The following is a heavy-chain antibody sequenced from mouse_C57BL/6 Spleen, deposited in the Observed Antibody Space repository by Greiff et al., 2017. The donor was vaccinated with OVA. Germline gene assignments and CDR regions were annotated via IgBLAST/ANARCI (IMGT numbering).Heavy chain of an antibody. Sequence: EVKLMESGPELVKPGASVKISCKASGYTFTDYYMNWVKQSHGKSLEWIGDINPNNGGTSYNQKFKGKATLTVDKSSSTAYMELRSLTSEDSAVYYCARGGEDYGAWFAYWGQGTLVTVSA. CDR2: INPNNGGT. CDR1: GYTFTDYY. V-gene: IGHV1-26*01. D-gene: IGHD2-4*01. CDR3: ARGGEDYGAWFAY. J-gene: IGHJ3*01.